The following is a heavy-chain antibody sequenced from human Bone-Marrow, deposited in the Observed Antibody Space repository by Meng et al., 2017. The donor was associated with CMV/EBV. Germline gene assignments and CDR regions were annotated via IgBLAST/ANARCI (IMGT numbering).Heavy chain of an antibody. CDR3: ARLQVVPAAIVWYFDL. CDR1: GGSFSGYY. D-gene: IGHD2-2*01. J-gene: IGHJ2*01. CDR2: INHSGST. Sequence: SEPLSLTCAVYGGSFSGYYWSWIRQPPGKGLEWIGEINHSGSTNYNPSLKSRVTISVDTSKNQFSLKLSSVTAADTAVYYCARLQVVPAAIVWYFDLWGRGTLVTVSS. V-gene: IGHV4-34*01.